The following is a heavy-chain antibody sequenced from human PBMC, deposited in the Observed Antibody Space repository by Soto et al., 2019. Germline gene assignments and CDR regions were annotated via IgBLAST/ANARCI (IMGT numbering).Heavy chain of an antibody. J-gene: IGHJ4*02. V-gene: IGHV3-23*01. CDR3: VKGRSGYDFDY. CDR1: GFTFSSYV. CDR2: ISGSGSGT. Sequence: GGSLRLSCAASGFTFSSYVMSWVRQAPGKGLEWVSAISGSGSGTYYADSVKGRFTISRDNSKNTLYVQMNSLRAEDTAVYYCVKGRSGYDFDYWGQGTRVTVSS. D-gene: IGHD5-12*01.